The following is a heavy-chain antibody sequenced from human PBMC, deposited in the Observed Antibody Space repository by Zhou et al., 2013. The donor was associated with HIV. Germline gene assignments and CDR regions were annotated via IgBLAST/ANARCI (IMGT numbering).Heavy chain of an antibody. CDR2: IIPMFNTT. D-gene: IGHD2-8*01. J-gene: IGHJ4*02. Sequence: QVQLLQSGAEVKKPGASVKVSCKASGYSFPNYYIHWVRQAPGQGLEWMGGIIPMFNTTNYVQKFQGRITITADESTGTAYMELRSLRSDDTAVYYCAVMVLWGQGTLVTVSS. CDR3: AVMVL. V-gene: IGHV1-69*13. CDR1: GYSFPNYY.